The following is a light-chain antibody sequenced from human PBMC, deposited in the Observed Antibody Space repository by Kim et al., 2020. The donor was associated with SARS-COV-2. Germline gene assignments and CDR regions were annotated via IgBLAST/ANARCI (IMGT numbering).Light chain of an antibody. CDR1: SSDVGNYNL. CDR3: CSYAGSSTYV. Sequence: QSALTQPASVSGSPGKSITISCTGTSSDVGNYNLVSWYQQFPGKAPKLMIYEVTKRPSGVSNRFSGSKSGNTASLTISGLQAEDEADYYCCSYAGSSTYVFGSGTKVTVL. V-gene: IGLV2-23*02. J-gene: IGLJ1*01. CDR2: EVT.